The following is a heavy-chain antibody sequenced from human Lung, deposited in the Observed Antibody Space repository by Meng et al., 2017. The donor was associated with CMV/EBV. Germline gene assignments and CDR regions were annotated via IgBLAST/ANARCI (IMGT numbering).Heavy chain of an antibody. Sequence: QVQLRESGPALVKPSETLSPTFAVSGDSITNHNWWAWVRQPPGKGLEWIGEIPHRGSSAYNPSLKSRVSMSIDKSKNQFSLKLTSVTAADTAVYHCLRRSGGSVWGQGTLVTVSS. J-gene: IGHJ1*01. CDR1: GDSITNHNW. V-gene: IGHV4-4*02. D-gene: IGHD3-10*01. CDR3: LRRSGGSV. CDR2: IPHRGSS.